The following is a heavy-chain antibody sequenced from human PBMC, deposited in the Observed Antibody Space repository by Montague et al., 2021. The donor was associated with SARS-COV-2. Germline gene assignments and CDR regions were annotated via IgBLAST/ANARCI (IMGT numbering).Heavy chain of an antibody. D-gene: IGHD2-2*01. J-gene: IGHJ6*03. V-gene: IGHV4-34*01. CDR3: ARGDIVVLPAALGIAFYYYYYMDV. CDR1: GGSFSGYY. Sequence: SETLSLTCAVYGGSFSGYYWSWIRQPPGKGLEWIGEINHSGSTNYNPSLKSRVTISVDTSKNQFSLKLSSVTAADTAVYYCARGDIVVLPAALGIAFYYYYYMDVWGKGTTVTVSS. CDR2: INHSGST.